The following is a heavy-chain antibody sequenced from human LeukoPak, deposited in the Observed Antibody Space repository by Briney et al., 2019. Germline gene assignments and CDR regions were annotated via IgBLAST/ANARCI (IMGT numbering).Heavy chain of an antibody. CDR3: ARLNQEGYYYYGMDV. V-gene: IGHV5-51*01. Sequence: GESLKISCKGSGYSFASYWIGWVRQMPGKGLEWMGIIYPGDSDTRYSPSFQGQVTISADKSTGTAYLQWSSLKASDTAMYYCARLNQEGYYYYGMDVWGQGTTVTVSS. CDR2: IYPGDSDT. CDR1: GYSFASYW. J-gene: IGHJ6*02.